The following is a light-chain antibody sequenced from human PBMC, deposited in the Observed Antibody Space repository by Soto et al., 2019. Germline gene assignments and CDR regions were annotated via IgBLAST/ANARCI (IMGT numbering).Light chain of an antibody. J-gene: IGKJ2*01. V-gene: IGKV1-5*03. CDR1: QSVTNW. CDR3: QQYNTFFPYP. Sequence: DIQMTQSPSALSASVGDRVTITCRASQSVTNWLAWYQQKPGQAPKVLIYQASNLQSGVPSRCRGSGSGTEFPLTLDSLHPDDFATYYCQQYNTFFPYPFGQGNRLES. CDR2: QAS.